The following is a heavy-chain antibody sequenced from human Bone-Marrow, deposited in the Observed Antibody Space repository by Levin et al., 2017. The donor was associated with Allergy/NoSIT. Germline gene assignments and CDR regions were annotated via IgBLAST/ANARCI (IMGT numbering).Heavy chain of an antibody. CDR3: ARMSRRDGHKVG. V-gene: IGHV3-7*01. CDR1: GFSISSYW. CDR2: IKQDGSEK. Sequence: GGSLRLSCAASGFSISSYWMSWVRQAPDKGLEWVANIKQDGSEKYYVDSVKGRFTISRDNAKNSLFLQMNSLRVGDTAVYYCARMSRRDGHKVGWGQGSLVIVSS. J-gene: IGHJ4*02. D-gene: IGHD5-24*01.